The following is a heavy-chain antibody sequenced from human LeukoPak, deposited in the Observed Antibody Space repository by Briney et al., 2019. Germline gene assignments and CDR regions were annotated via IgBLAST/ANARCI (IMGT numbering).Heavy chain of an antibody. D-gene: IGHD3-3*01. J-gene: IGHJ3*02. CDR1: GFTFSRYS. CDR3: ARGSRLGVVERDAFDI. Sequence: GGSLRLSCAASGFTFSRYSMNWVRQAPGKGLEWVSSISISSNYIYYTDSVKGRCTISRDNGKNSLYLQMNSLRAEDTAVCARGSRLGVVERDAFDIWGQGTMVTVSS. V-gene: IGHV3-21*01. CDR2: ISISSNYI.